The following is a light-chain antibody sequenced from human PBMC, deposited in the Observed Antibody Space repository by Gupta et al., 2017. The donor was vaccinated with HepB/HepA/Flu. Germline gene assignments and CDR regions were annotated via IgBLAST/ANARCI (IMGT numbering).Light chain of an antibody. J-gene: IGKJ4*01. CDR1: QGINTS. CDR3: LHYHDYPLT. V-gene: IGKV1-16*01. CDR2: GVS. Sequence: DIQLTQSPSSLSPSAGDRVTITCRASQGINTSLGWFQQKPGKAPKSLIYGVSTLQSGIPLRFSGSGSGTDFTLIISSLQPEDSASYYCLHYHDYPLTFGGGTKVELK.